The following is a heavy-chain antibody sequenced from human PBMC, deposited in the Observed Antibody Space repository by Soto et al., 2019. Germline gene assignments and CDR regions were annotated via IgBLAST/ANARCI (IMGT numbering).Heavy chain of an antibody. CDR3: VVYGSGIIVAFDI. CDR1: GFTFSSYA. CDR2: ISSNGGST. J-gene: IGHJ3*02. D-gene: IGHD3-10*01. V-gene: IGHV3-64D*06. Sequence: QPGGSLRLSCSASGFTFSSYAMHWVRQAPGKGLEYVSAISSNGGSTYYADSVKGRFTISRDNSKKTLYLQMSSLRAEDTAVYYCVVYGSGIIVAFDIWGQGTMVTVSS.